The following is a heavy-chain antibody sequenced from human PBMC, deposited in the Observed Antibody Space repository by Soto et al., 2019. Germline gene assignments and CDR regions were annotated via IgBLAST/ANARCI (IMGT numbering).Heavy chain of an antibody. CDR3: ARVGAYCSGVSCFDY. V-gene: IGHV1-18*01. CDR1: GYTFTSYG. Sequence: VKVSCKASGYTFTSYGISWVRQAPGQGLEWMGWISAYNGNTDYAQSLQGRVTMTTDTSTSTAYMELRSLRSDDTAVYYCARVGAYCSGVSCFDYWGLGTLVTVSS. J-gene: IGHJ4*02. CDR2: ISAYNGNT. D-gene: IGHD2-15*01.